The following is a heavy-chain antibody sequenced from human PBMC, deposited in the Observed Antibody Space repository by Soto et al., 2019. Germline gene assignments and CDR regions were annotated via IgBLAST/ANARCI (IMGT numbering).Heavy chain of an antibody. CDR1: GFTFSSYG. CDR2: ISYDGSNK. J-gene: IGHJ4*02. Sequence: QVQLVESGGGVVQPGRSLRLSCAASGFTFSSYGMHWVRQAPGKGLEWVAVISYDGSNKYYADSVKGRFTISRDNSKNTLYLQMNSLRAEDTAVYYCAPDEPDTVATLGYFYYWGQGTLVTVSS. V-gene: IGHV3-30*03. D-gene: IGHD5-12*01. CDR3: APDEPDTVATLGYFYY.